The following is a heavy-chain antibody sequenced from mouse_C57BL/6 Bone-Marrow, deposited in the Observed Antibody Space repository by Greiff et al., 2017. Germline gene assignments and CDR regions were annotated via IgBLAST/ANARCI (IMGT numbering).Heavy chain of an antibody. CDR2: IHPNSGST. D-gene: IGHD2-2*01. V-gene: IGHV1-64*01. CDR3: ARRDYGYDPFAY. Sequence: VQLQQPGAELVKPGASVKLSCKASGYTFTSYWMHWVKQRPGQGLEWIGMIHPNSGSTNYNEKFKSKATLTVDKSSSTAYMQLSSLTSEDSAVYYCARRDYGYDPFAYWGQGTMVTVSA. CDR1: GYTFTSYW. J-gene: IGHJ3*01.